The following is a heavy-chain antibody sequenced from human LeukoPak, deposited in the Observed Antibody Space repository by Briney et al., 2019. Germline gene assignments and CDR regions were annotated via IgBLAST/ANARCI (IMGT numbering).Heavy chain of an antibody. D-gene: IGHD2-8*01. Sequence: NTSETLSLTCTVSGGSISSYYWSWIRQPPGKGLEWIGYIYYSGSTNYNPSLKSRVTISVDTSKNQFSLKLSSVTAADTAVYYCSGNGVYDAFDIWGQGTMVTVSS. CDR2: IYYSGST. CDR3: SGNGVYDAFDI. J-gene: IGHJ3*02. V-gene: IGHV4-59*12. CDR1: GGSISSYY.